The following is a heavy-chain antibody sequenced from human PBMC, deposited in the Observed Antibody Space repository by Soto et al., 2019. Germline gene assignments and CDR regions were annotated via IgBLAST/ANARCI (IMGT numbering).Heavy chain of an antibody. Sequence: QMQLVQSGPEVKKPGTSVKVSCKASGFTFTSSAVQWLRQARGQRLEWIGWIVVGSGNTNYAQKFQERVTITRGMSTSTAYMELSSLRSEDTAVYYCAADLRDRGSYDYWGQGTLVTVSS. CDR3: AADLRDRGSYDY. CDR1: GFTFTSSA. J-gene: IGHJ4*02. V-gene: IGHV1-58*01. CDR2: IVVGSGNT. D-gene: IGHD1-26*01.